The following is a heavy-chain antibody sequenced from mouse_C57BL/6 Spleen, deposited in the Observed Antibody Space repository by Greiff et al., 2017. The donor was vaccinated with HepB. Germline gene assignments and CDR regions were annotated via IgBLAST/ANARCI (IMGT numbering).Heavy chain of an antibody. CDR2: IDPETGGT. D-gene: IGHD2-1*01. Sequence: VQLQQSGAELVRSGASVTLSCKASGYTFTDYEMHWVKQTPVHGLEWIGAIDPETGGTAYSQKFKGKAILTADKYSSTAYVELRSLTSVDSAVYYCTRSNGNYPGWADWSQGTLVTVAA. CDR1: GYTFTDYE. V-gene: IGHV1-15*01. J-gene: IGHJ3*01. CDR3: TRSNGNYPGWAD.